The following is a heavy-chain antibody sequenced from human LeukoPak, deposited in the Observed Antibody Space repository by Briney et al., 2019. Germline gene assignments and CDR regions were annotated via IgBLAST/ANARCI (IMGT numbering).Heavy chain of an antibody. Sequence: GGSLRLSCAASGFTFSSYAMSWVRQAPGKGLEWVSAISDSCGSTYYADSVKGRFTISRDNSKNTLYLQMNSLRAEDTAVYYCAKGDYDYVWGSYRPNDAFDIWGQGTMVTVSS. CDR3: AKGDYDYVWGSYRPNDAFDI. CDR2: ISDSCGST. D-gene: IGHD3-16*02. J-gene: IGHJ3*02. CDR1: GFTFSSYA. V-gene: IGHV3-23*01.